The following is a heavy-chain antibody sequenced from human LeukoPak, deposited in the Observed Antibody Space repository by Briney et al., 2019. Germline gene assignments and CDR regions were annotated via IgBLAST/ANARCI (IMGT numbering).Heavy chain of an antibody. CDR2: IYYSGST. Sequence: SETLSLTCTVSGGSISSYYWSWIRQPPGKGLEWIGYIYYSGSTNYNPSLKSRVTISVDTSKNQFSLKLSSVTAADTAVYYCARFHYYDSIDAFDIWGQGTMVTVSS. D-gene: IGHD3-22*01. J-gene: IGHJ3*02. V-gene: IGHV4-59*12. CDR1: GGSISSYY. CDR3: ARFHYYDSIDAFDI.